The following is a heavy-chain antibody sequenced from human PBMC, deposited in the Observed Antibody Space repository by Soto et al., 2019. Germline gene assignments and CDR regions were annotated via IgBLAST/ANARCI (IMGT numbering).Heavy chain of an antibody. CDR1: GFTFTSFA. J-gene: IGHJ4*02. Sequence: EVQLLESGGDLVQPGGSLRLSCAASGFTFTSFAMSWVRQAPGKGLEWISCMSGSGNEIYYADSVKGRFTISRDNPENTVYLHMSSLRAEDTAVYYCAKYALYTYEKLNYWGQGTLVTVSS. CDR2: MSGSGNEI. CDR3: AKYALYTYEKLNY. V-gene: IGHV3-23*01. D-gene: IGHD5-18*01.